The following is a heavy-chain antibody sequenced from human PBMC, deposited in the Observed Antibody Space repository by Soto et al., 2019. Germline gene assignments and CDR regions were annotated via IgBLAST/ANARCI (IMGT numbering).Heavy chain of an antibody. CDR3: ARDSGAAYFDY. CDR1: GFTFSSYA. D-gene: IGHD2-15*01. Sequence: QVQLVESGGGVVQPGRSLRLSCAASGFTFSSYAMHWVRQSPGKGLEWVAVISYDGSNKYYADSVKGRFTISRDNSKNTLYLQMNILRAEDTAVYYCARDSGAAYFDYWGQGTLVTVSS. V-gene: IGHV3-30-3*01. CDR2: ISYDGSNK. J-gene: IGHJ4*02.